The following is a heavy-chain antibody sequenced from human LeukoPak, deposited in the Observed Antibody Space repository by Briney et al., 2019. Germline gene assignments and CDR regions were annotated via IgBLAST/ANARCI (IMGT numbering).Heavy chain of an antibody. CDR3: ARDHRIGGS. V-gene: IGHV3-53*01. CDR1: GFAVSSNY. D-gene: IGHD3-16*01. Sequence: GGSLRLSCAASGFAVSSNYMSWVRQAPGKGLEWVSVIYEDGSTFYADSVKGRFTISRDISKNTLYLQMNSLRAEDTAVYYCARDHRIGGSWGQGTLVTVSS. J-gene: IGHJ4*02. CDR2: IYEDGST.